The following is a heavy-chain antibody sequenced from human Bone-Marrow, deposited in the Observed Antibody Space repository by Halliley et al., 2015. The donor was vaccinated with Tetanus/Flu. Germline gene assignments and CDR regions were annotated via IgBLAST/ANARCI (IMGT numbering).Heavy chain of an antibody. Sequence: WMGKTKDGGSTAPNPPLKARVPMSGDPPKNQIPLKLTSVTAADTAVYYCARELFTSSWYFAYWGQGTLVTVSS. CDR3: ARELFTSSWYFAY. D-gene: IGHD6-13*01. CDR2: TKDGGST. J-gene: IGHJ4*02. V-gene: IGHV4-34*01.